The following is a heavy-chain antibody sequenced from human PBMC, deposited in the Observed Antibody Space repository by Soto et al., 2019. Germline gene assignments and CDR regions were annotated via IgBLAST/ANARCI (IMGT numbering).Heavy chain of an antibody. D-gene: IGHD4-17*01. J-gene: IGHJ4*02. Sequence: QVHLVQSGAEVKKPGASVKVSCKASGYTSTDYYIHWVRQAPGQGLEWMAWTNPNSGDLDYAQKFRGRVTMTRDTSMSTCYTELSGLIFDETAVYYCAKGGPIGVTTTGKGLQYWVQGTLVTFSS. CDR1: GYTSTDYY. CDR3: AKGGPIGVTTTGKGLQY. V-gene: IGHV1-2*02. CDR2: TNPNSGDL.